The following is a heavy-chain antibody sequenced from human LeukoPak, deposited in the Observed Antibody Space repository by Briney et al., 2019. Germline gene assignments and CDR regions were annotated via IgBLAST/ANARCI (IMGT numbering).Heavy chain of an antibody. Sequence: PSETLSLTCTVSGGSVSNTDYYWGWIRQPPGKGLEWIGTIYYSGTTYYNPSLKSRVTISVDMSKNQFSLKLTSVTAADTAVFYCARHLLRNAFDIWGQGTMVTVSS. V-gene: IGHV4-39*01. J-gene: IGHJ3*02. CDR3: ARHLLRNAFDI. CDR1: GGSVSNTDYY. CDR2: IYYSGTT. D-gene: IGHD2-15*01.